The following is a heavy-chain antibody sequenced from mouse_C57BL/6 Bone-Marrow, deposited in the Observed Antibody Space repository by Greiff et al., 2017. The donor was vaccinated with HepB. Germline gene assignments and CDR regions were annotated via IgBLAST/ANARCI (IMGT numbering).Heavy chain of an antibody. D-gene: IGHD1-1*01. CDR3: ARRLTTVVADYAMDY. CDR2: IYPRSGNT. Sequence: VQLQQSGAELARPGASVKLSCKASGYTFTSYGISWVKQRTGQGLEWIGEIYPRSGNTYYNEKFKGKATLTADKSSSTAYMELRSLTSEDSAVYFCARRLTTVVADYAMDYWGQGTSVTVSS. V-gene: IGHV1-81*01. CDR1: GYTFTSYG. J-gene: IGHJ4*01.